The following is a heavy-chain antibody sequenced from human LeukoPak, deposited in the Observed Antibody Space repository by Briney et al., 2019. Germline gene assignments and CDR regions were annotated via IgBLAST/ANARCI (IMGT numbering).Heavy chain of an antibody. CDR1: GGSISSSSYY. CDR2: IYYSGST. Sequence: SETLSLTCTVSGGSISSSSYYWGWIRQPPGKGLEWIGSIYYSGSTYYNPSLKSRVTISVDTSKNQFSLKLSSVTAADTAVYYCARGGSGRYFDFDYWGQGTLVTVSS. D-gene: IGHD6-19*01. J-gene: IGHJ4*02. CDR3: ARGGSGRYFDFDY. V-gene: IGHV4-39*07.